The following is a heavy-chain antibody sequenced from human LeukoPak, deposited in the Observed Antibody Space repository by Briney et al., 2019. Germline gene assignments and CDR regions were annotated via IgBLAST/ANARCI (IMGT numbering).Heavy chain of an antibody. Sequence: SETLSLTCTVSGGSISSGGYHWSWIRQHPGKGLEWIGYIYYSGSTYYNPSLKSRVTISVDTSKNQFSLKLSSVTAADTAVYYCARVAEYYDILTGYHPRDYWGQGTLVTVSS. J-gene: IGHJ4*02. CDR2: IYYSGST. V-gene: IGHV4-31*03. CDR3: ARVAEYYDILTGYHPRDY. CDR1: GGSISSGGYH. D-gene: IGHD3-9*01.